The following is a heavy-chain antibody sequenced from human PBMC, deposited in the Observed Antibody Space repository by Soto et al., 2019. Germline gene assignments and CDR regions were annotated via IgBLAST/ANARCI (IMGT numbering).Heavy chain of an antibody. CDR3: ARGIAAGTDY. CDR2: IIPVLDMP. D-gene: IGHD6-13*01. Sequence: SVKVSCKASGDTLSTYTISWVRQAPEQGLEWMGWIIPVLDMPIYAQKFQGRVTISAEKSTSTVYMELSSLRSGDTAVYYCARGIAAGTDYWGQGTLVTVSS. V-gene: IGHV1-69*10. J-gene: IGHJ4*02. CDR1: GDTLSTYT.